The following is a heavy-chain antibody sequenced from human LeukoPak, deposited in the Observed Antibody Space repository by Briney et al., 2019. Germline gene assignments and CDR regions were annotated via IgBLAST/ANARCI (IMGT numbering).Heavy chain of an antibody. J-gene: IGHJ5*02. V-gene: IGHV4-4*07. CDR3: ARDTEIFGVEKGWFDP. D-gene: IGHD3-3*01. CDR2: IYTSGST. Sequence: SETLSLTCTVSGGSISSYYWSWIRQPAGKGLEWIGRIYTSGSTNYNPSLKSRVTMSVDASKNQFSLKLSSVTAADTAVYYCARDTEIFGVEKGWFDPWGQGTLVTVSS. CDR1: GGSISSYY.